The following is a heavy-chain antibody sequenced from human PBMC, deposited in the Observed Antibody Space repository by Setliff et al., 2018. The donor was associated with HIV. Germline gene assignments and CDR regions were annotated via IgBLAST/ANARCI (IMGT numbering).Heavy chain of an antibody. J-gene: IGHJ4*02. CDR2: IRSKAYTYAT. Sequence: LRLSCAASGFSFSGSAVHWVRQASGKGLEWAGRIRSKAYTYATAYAATVNGRFTMSRDDSKNTAYLQMNSLKIEDTAVYYCTSAFGYNYGRVDQWGQGTLVTVSS. CDR1: GFSFSGSA. D-gene: IGHD5-18*01. CDR3: TSAFGYNYGRVDQ. V-gene: IGHV3-73*01.